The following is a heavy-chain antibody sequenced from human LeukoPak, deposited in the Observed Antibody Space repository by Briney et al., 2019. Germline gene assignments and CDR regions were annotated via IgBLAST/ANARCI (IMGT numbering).Heavy chain of an antibody. V-gene: IGHV4-31*03. J-gene: IGHJ4*02. CDR2: IYYSGST. CDR3: ARVPDGYNLYFDY. D-gene: IGHD5-24*01. Sequence: SETLSLTCTVSGGSISSGDYYWSWIRQHPGKGLEWIGYIYYSGSTYYNPSLKSRVTISVDTSKNQFSLKLSSVTAADTAVYYCARVPDGYNLYFDYWGQGTLVTVSS. CDR1: GGSISSGDYY.